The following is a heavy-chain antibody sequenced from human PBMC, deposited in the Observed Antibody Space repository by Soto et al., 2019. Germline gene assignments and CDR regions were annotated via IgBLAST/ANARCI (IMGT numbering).Heavy chain of an antibody. CDR1: GGTFSSYA. CDR2: INPSGGST. J-gene: IGHJ2*01. V-gene: IGHV1-46*01. CDR3: ARDKPPLGRWLQLGWYFDL. Sequence: ASVKVSCKASGGTFSSYAISWVRQAPGQGLEWMGIINPSGGSTSYAQKFQGRVTMTRDTSTSTVYMELSSLRSEDTAVYYCARDKPPLGRWLQLGWYFDLWGRGTLVTVSS. D-gene: IGHD5-12*01.